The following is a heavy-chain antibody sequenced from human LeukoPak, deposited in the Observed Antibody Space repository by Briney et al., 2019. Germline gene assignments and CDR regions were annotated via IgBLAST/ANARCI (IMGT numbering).Heavy chain of an antibody. CDR2: IYYSGST. J-gene: IGHJ4*02. CDR1: GGSISSHY. V-gene: IGHV4-59*11. CDR3: ARGGGSYHLDY. Sequence: SETLSLTCTVSGGSISSHYWSWIRQPPGKGLEWIGYIYYSGSTNYNPSLKSRVTISVDTSKNQFSLKLSSVTAADTAVYYCARGGGSYHLDYWGQGTPVTVSS. D-gene: IGHD1-26*01.